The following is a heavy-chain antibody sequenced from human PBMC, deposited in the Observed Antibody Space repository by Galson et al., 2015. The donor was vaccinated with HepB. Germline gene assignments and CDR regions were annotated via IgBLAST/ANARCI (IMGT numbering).Heavy chain of an antibody. CDR3: AKKRASIVVVPAAIPHFDY. V-gene: IGHV3-23*01. D-gene: IGHD2-2*01. J-gene: IGHJ4*02. CDR2: ISGSGGST. Sequence: SLRLSCAASGFTFSSYAMSWVRQAPGKGLEWVSAISGSGGSTYYADSVKGRFTISRDNSKNTLYLQMNSLRAEDTAVYYCAKKRASIVVVPAAIPHFDYWGQGTLVTVSS. CDR1: GFTFSSYA.